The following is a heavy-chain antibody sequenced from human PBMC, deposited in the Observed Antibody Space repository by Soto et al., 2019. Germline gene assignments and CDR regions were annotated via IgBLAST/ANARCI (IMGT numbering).Heavy chain of an antibody. CDR2: IYYSGST. CDR3: ARNHLVGATHFDY. J-gene: IGHJ4*02. CDR1: GGSISSGGYY. Sequence: QVQLQESGPGLVKPSQTLSLTCTVSGGSISSGGYYWSWIRQHPGKGLEWIGYIYYSGSTYYNPSLKSRVTIAVDTSKNQFSLKLSSVTAADTAVYYCARNHLVGATHFDYWGQGTLVTVSS. V-gene: IGHV4-31*03. D-gene: IGHD1-26*01.